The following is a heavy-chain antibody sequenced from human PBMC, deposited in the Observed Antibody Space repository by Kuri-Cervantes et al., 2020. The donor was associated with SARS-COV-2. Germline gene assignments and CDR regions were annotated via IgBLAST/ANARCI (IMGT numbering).Heavy chain of an antibody. Sequence: GSLRLSCTVSGGSISSSSYYWGWIRQPPGKGLEWIGSIYYSGSTYYNPSLKSRVTISVDTSKNQFSLKLSSVTAADTAVYYCARTTSIAARDWFSYYYYMDVWGKGTTVTVSS. CDR3: ARTTSIAARDWFSYYYYMDV. J-gene: IGHJ6*03. V-gene: IGHV4-39*01. D-gene: IGHD6-6*01. CDR2: IYYSGST. CDR1: GGSISSSSYY.